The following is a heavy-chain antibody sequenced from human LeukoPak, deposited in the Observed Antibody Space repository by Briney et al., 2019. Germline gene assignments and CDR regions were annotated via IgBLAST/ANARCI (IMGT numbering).Heavy chain of an antibody. CDR2: IYYSGNT. CDR1: GASIGASRYY. V-gene: IGHV4-39*07. D-gene: IGHD3-9*01. J-gene: IGHJ4*02. Sequence: SETLSLTCTVSGASIGASRYYWGWSRQPPGKGLEWIGNIYYSGNTYFNPSLKSRVTISVDTSKNQFSLKLSSVTAADTAVYYCARGRTGLRYFDWLFRYPSLYYFDYWGQGTLVTVPS. CDR3: ARGRTGLRYFDWLFRYPSLYYFDY.